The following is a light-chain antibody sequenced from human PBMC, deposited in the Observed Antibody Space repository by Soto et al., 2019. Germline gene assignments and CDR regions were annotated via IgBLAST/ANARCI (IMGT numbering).Light chain of an antibody. CDR2: GAS. CDR1: QSVSSN. V-gene: IGKV3-15*01. J-gene: IGKJ5*01. CDR3: QQRSNWPPIT. Sequence: IVMTQSPATLSVFPGERATLSCRASQSVSSNLAWYQQKPGQAPRLLIYGASTRATGIPARFSGTGSGTEFTLTISSLEPEDFAVYYCQQRSNWPPITFGQGTRLEIK.